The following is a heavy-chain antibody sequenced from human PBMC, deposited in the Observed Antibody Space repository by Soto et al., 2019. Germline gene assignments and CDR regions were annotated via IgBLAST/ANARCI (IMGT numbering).Heavy chain of an antibody. J-gene: IGHJ3*02. CDR2: ISAHTGNT. V-gene: IGHV1-18*01. Sequence: WASVKVSCKTSGYTFTNYGISWVRQAPGQGLEWMGWISAHTGNTNYAQKFQGRVTMTTDTSTGTAYMELRSLRSDDTAVYYCARVLGYNSSWWRHTAFDIWGQGTMVTVSS. CDR1: GYTFTNYG. D-gene: IGHD6-13*01. CDR3: ARVLGYNSSWWRHTAFDI.